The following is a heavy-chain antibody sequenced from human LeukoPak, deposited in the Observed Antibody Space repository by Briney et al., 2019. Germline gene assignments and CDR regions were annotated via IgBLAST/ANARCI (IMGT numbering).Heavy chain of an antibody. D-gene: IGHD5-12*01. Sequence: ASVRVSCKAFGYTFTSNYMHWVRQAPGQGPEWMGVISPSGGSTTYAQKFQGRVTITADESTSTAYMELSSLRSEDTAVYYCARVIVATTNYYYYYMDVWGKGTTVTISS. CDR2: ISPSGGST. V-gene: IGHV1-46*01. CDR3: ARVIVATTNYYYYYMDV. J-gene: IGHJ6*03. CDR1: GYTFTSNY.